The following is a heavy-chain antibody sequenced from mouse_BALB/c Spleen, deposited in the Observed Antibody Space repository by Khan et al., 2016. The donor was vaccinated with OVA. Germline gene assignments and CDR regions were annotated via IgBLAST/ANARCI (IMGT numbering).Heavy chain of an antibody. CDR2: TDPANGNT. V-gene: IGHV14-3*02. Sequence: EVKLQESGAELVKPAASLKLSCTASGYNIKDIYIHWVKQRPEKGLERIRRTDPANGNTKYDPKFQGKATITADTSSNTAYLQLSSLTSEDTAVDYCRRSTINAWGQGTTLTVSS. CDR1: GYNIKDIY. CDR3: RRSTINA. J-gene: IGHJ2*01.